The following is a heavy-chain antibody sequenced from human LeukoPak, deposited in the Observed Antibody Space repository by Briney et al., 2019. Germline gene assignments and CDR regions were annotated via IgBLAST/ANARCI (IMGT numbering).Heavy chain of an antibody. J-gene: IGHJ6*02. CDR1: GGTFSSYA. CDR2: IIPIFGTA. CDR3: ARGRQWLVRLDYYYYGMDV. D-gene: IGHD6-19*01. V-gene: IGHV1-69*13. Sequence: SVKVSCKASGGTFSSYAISWVRQAPGQGLEWMGGIIPIFGTANYAQKFQGRVTITADESTSTAYMELSSLRSEDTAVYYCARGRQWLVRLDYYYYGMDVWGQGTTVTSP.